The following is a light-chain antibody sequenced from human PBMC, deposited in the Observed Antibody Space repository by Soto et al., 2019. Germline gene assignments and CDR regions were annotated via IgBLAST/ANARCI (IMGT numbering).Light chain of an antibody. J-gene: IGKJ3*01. CDR1: QNINSW. CDR2: KTS. CDR3: HHYGDSPIYT. Sequence: DIQMTQSPSTLSASVGDRVTITCRASQNINSWLAWYQQKPGKAPKLLIYKTSNLESGVPSRFSGSGSGTEFSLTISSLQPDDFAVYYCHHYGDSPIYTFGPGTKVDFK. V-gene: IGKV1-5*03.